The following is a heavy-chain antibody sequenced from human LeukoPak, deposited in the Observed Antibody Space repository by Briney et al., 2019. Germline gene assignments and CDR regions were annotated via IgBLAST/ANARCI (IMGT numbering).Heavy chain of an antibody. CDR2: IRSSSSYI. J-gene: IGHJ4*02. CDR3: ARAITYYYDSSGYSLLDY. CDR1: GFTFSSYS. V-gene: IGHV3-21*01. Sequence: PGGSLRLSCAASGFTFSSYSMNWVRQAPGKGLEWVSSIRSSSSYIYYADSVKGRFTISRDNAKNSLYLQMNSLRAEDTAVYYCARAITYYYDSSGYSLLDYWGQGTLVTVSS. D-gene: IGHD3-22*01.